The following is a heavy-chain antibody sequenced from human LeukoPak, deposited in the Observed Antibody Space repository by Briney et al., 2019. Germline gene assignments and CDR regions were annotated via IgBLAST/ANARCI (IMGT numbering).Heavy chain of an antibody. CDR3: ARAASRTVDY. CDR2: IYQSGST. V-gene: IGHV4-30-2*01. J-gene: IGHJ4*02. CDR1: GGSISSGGYS. Sequence: SQTLSLTCAVSGGSISSGGYSWSWIRQPPGKGLEWIGHIYQSGSTDYNSTLKSRVTISVDRSENQFSLKLSSVTAADTAVYYCARAASRTVDYWGQGTLVTVSS. D-gene: IGHD1-1*01.